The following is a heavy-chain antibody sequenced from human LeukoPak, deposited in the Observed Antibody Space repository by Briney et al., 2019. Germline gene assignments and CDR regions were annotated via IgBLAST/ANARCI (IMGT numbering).Heavy chain of an antibody. J-gene: IGHJ3*02. CDR2: IYHSGST. CDR1: GYSISSGYY. V-gene: IGHV4-38-2*01. Sequence: PSETLSLTCAVSGYSISSGYYWGWIRQPPGKGLEWIGSIYHSGSTYYNPSLKSRVTISVDTSKNQFSLKLSSVTAADTAVYYCARQVYYYGSGSPFLRVTFDIWGQGTMVTVSS. CDR3: ARQVYYYGSGSPFLRVTFDI. D-gene: IGHD3-10*01.